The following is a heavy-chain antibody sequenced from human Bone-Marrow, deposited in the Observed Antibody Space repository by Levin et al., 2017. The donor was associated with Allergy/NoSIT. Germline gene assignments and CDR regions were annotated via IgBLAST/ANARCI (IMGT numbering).Heavy chain of an antibody. CDR2: TSWNSGSI. D-gene: IGHD6-25*01. CDR3: AASPGYSSGWFPFDY. Sequence: SCAASGFKFDDYAMHWVRQTPGRGLEWVAGTSWNSGSIGYADSVKGRFTISRDNAKNSLDLHMDSRRREDTALYYCAASPGYSSGWFPFDYWGPGTAVTVSS. V-gene: IGHV3-9*01. J-gene: IGHJ4*02. CDR1: GFKFDDYA.